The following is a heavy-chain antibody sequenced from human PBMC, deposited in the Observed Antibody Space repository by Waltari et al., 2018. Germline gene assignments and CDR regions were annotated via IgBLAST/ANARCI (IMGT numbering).Heavy chain of an antibody. CDR1: GGSFSTYA. J-gene: IGHJ3*02. D-gene: IGHD6-13*01. CDR3: ARGGLYGQQLLESAFEI. CDR2: IIPMFGTA. V-gene: IGHV1-69*05. Sequence: QVQLVQSGAELKKPGSSVKVSCKASGGSFSTYAITWGRQAPGQGLEWMGGIIPMFGTANYAQKIQDRVTIITDESMTTAYMELSSLTSEDTAVYYCARGGLYGQQLLESAFEIWGQGTKVTVCS.